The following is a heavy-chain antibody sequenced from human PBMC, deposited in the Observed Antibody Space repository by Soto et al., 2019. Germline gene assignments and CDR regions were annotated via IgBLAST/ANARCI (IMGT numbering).Heavy chain of an antibody. CDR3: AREGGYYDSSGSGVYHYFGVDV. V-gene: IGHV4-4*07. CDR1: GGPISPYY. J-gene: IGHJ6*02. D-gene: IGHD3-22*01. Sequence: KPLETLSLTCSVSGGPISPYYWSWIRQSAGKGLEWIGRIYFSGSTNYNPPLKSRVTMSVDTSKRQFSLKLSSVTAADTAIYYCAREGGYYDSSGSGVYHYFGVDVWGQGTTVTVSS. CDR2: IYFSGST.